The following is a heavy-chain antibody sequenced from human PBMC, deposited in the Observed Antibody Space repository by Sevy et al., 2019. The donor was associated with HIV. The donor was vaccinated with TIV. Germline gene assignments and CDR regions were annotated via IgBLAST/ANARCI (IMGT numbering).Heavy chain of an antibody. CDR3: ARDLFSGGNAVYGY. V-gene: IGHV3-21*01. CDR1: GFTFSSYA. Sequence: GGSLRLSCAASGFTFSSYAMNWVRQAPGKGLEWVSSINAISSNIYYADSVKGRSTISRDNAENSLYLQMNSVGAEDTAVDYCARDLFSGGNAVYGYWGQGTLVTVSS. CDR2: INAISSNI. J-gene: IGHJ4*02. D-gene: IGHD2-15*01.